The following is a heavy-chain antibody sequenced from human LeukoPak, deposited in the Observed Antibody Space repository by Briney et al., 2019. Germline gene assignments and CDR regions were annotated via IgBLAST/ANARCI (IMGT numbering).Heavy chain of an antibody. CDR3: ARVATVPPSYYYYMDV. J-gene: IGHJ6*03. V-gene: IGHV4-39*07. D-gene: IGHD4-11*01. CDR1: GDSISSSSYY. Sequence: PSETLSLTCSVSGDSISSSSYYWGWIRQPPGKGLEWIGSIFYSGSTYYNPSLKSRVTISVDTSKNQFSLWVNSVSAADTAVYYCARVATVPPSYYYYMDVWGKGTTVTVSS. CDR2: IFYSGST.